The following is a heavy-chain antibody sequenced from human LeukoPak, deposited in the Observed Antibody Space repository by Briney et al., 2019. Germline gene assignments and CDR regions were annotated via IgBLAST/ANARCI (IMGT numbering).Heavy chain of an antibody. Sequence: GGSLRLSCAASGFTFSSYSMNWIRQAPGKGLEWVSYISSTATIYYADFLKGRFTISRDNAKNSLYLQMNSLRAEDTAVYYCARDLSRDGRVDYWGQGTLVTVSS. CDR3: ARDLSRDGRVDY. CDR2: ISSTATI. D-gene: IGHD5-24*01. V-gene: IGHV3-48*04. J-gene: IGHJ4*02. CDR1: GFTFSSYS.